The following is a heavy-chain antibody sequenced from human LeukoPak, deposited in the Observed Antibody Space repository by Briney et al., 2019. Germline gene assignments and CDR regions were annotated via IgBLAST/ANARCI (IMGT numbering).Heavy chain of an antibody. CDR3: AKLASGSYLYYFDY. CDR1: GFSFSDYP. D-gene: IGHD1-26*01. V-gene: IGHV3-23*01. CDR2: ISVSGGST. Sequence: GGSPRLSCAASGFSFSDYPMSWLRQAPGKGLEWVSTISVSGGSTYYADSVKGRFTISRDNSKNTLYLQMNSLRAEDTAGYYCAKLASGSYLYYFDYWGQGTLVTVSS. J-gene: IGHJ4*02.